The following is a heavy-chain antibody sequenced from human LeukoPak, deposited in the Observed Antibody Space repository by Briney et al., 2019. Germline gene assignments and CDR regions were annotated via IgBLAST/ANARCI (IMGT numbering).Heavy chain of an antibody. CDR2: IKQDGSEK. CDR3: ARERLVVVVALTNYYFDY. V-gene: IGHV3-7*01. D-gene: IGHD2-15*01. CDR1: GFTFSSYW. J-gene: IGHJ4*02. Sequence: GGSLRLSCAASGFTFSSYWMSWVRQAPGKGLEWVANIKQDGSEKYYVDSVKGRFTISRDNAKNSLYLQMNSLRAEDTAVYYCARERLVVVVALTNYYFDYWGQGTLVTVSS.